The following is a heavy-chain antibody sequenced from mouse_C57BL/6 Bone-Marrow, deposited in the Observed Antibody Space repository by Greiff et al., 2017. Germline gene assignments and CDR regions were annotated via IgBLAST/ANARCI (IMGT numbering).Heavy chain of an antibody. CDR3: ARHERYYDYEGYFDY. Sequence: QVQLQQSGAELVKPGASVKLSCKASGYIFTEYTIHWVKQRSGQGLEWIGWFYPGSGSIKYNERFKDKATLTADKSSNTVYMELSRLTSEDSAVYSCARHERYYDYEGYFDYWGQGTTLTVSS. V-gene: IGHV1-62-2*01. J-gene: IGHJ2*01. D-gene: IGHD2-4*01. CDR2: FYPGSGSI. CDR1: GYIFTEYT.